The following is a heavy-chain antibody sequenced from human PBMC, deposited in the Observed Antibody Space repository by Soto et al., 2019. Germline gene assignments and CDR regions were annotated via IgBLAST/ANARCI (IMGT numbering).Heavy chain of an antibody. J-gene: IGHJ4*02. CDR3: ARGGEGYNFGAVY. CDR2: MNPNSGNT. Sequence: GASVKVSCKASGYTFTSFDINWVRQASGQGLEWMGWMNPNSGNTIYAQKFQGRVTITTDKSTNTVYMELRSLRSDDTALYYGARGGEGYNFGAVYWGQGTPVTVSS. CDR1: GYTFTSFD. D-gene: IGHD5-12*01. V-gene: IGHV1-8*01.